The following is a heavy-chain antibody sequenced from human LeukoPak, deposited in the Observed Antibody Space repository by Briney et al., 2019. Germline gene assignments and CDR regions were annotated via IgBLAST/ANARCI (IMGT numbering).Heavy chain of an antibody. CDR2: INHSGST. CDR3: ARGGIYCSSTSCFPEGYYYGMDV. Sequence: SETLSLTCAVYGGSLSGYYWSWIRQPPGKGLEWIGEINHSGSTNYNPSLKSRVTISVDTSKNQFSLTLRSVTAADTAVYYCARGGIYCSSTSCFPEGYYYGMDVWGQGTTVTVSS. D-gene: IGHD2-2*01. CDR1: GGSLSGYY. J-gene: IGHJ6*02. V-gene: IGHV4-34*01.